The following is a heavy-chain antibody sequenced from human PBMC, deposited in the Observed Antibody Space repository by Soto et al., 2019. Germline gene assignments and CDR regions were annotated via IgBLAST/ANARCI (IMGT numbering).Heavy chain of an antibody. CDR3: ARDVGHCSGGKCYTLFDS. D-gene: IGHD2-15*01. Sequence: EVQLVESGGDLVQPGGSLRLSCAASGFTFSTYWMSWVRQAPGKGLEWVANIKEDGSEKYYVESVKGRFTISRDNAKNSLYLQMNSLRAEDTALYYCARDVGHCSGGKCYTLFDSWGQGTLVTVSS. CDR1: GFTFSTYW. CDR2: IKEDGSEK. J-gene: IGHJ4*02. V-gene: IGHV3-7*01.